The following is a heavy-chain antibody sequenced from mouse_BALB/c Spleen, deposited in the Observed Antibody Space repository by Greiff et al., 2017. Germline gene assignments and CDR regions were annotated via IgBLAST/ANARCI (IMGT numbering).Heavy chain of an antibody. CDR2: IDPANGNT. Sequence: EVKLQESGAELVKPGASVKLSCTASGFNIKDTYMHWVKQRPEQGLEWIGRIDPANGNTKYDPKFQGKATITADTSSNTAYLQLSSLTSEDTAVYYCAREGGNYWYYFDYWGQGTTLTVSS. D-gene: IGHD2-1*01. CDR1: GFNIKDTY. J-gene: IGHJ2*01. V-gene: IGHV14-3*02. CDR3: AREGGNYWYYFDY.